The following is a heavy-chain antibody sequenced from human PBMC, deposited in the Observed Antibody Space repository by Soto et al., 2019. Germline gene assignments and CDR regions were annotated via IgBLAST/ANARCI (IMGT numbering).Heavy chain of an antibody. J-gene: IGHJ6*02. CDR1: GFNVGDYE. Sequence: GSLRLSCAASGFNVGDYEMNWVRQAPGKGLEWISMITSGGTVFYYADSVGGRFAISRDDTENSLHLQMNSLRVEDTAMYYCARGRYALGVWGQGTTVTVSS. CDR2: ITSGGTVF. V-gene: IGHV3-48*03. CDR3: ARGRYALGV. D-gene: IGHD3-9*01.